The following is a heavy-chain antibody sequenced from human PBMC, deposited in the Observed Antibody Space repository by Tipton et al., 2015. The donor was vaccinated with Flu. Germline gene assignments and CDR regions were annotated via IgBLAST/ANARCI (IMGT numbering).Heavy chain of an antibody. J-gene: IGHJ3*02. Sequence: RSLRLSCAASGFTFSSYGMHWVRQAPGKGLEWVAVIWYDGSNKYYADSVKGRFTISRDNSKNTLYLQMNSLRAEDTAVYYCARGYDGTAAAGQEAFDIWGQGTMVTVSS. D-gene: IGHD6-13*01. CDR2: IWYDGSNK. CDR3: ARGYDGTAAAGQEAFDI. V-gene: IGHV3-33*01. CDR1: GFTFSSYG.